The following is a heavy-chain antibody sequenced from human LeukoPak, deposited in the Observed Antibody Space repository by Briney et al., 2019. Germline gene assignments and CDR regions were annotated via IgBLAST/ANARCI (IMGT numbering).Heavy chain of an antibody. CDR1: GFTFSSYG. CDR3: AKAGYYYGDYVSLYIQH. D-gene: IGHD4-17*01. Sequence: GGSLRLSCAAPGFTFSSYGMHWVRQAPGKGLEWVAFIRYDGSNKYYADSVKGRFTISRDNSKNTLYLQMNSLRAEDTAVYYCAKAGYYYGDYVSLYIQHWGQGTLVTVSS. CDR2: IRYDGSNK. J-gene: IGHJ1*01. V-gene: IGHV3-30*02.